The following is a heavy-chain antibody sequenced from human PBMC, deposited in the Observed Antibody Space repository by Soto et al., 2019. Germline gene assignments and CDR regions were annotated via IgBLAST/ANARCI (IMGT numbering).Heavy chain of an antibody. J-gene: IGHJ6*02. CDR2: IDYNGVT. CDR3: ARDQAAAGTDV. V-gene: IGHV4-39*07. CDR1: GGSIYNSDYY. Sequence: PSETLSLTCAVSGGSIYNSDYYWGWIRQPPAKGLEWIGNIDYNGVTSYNPSLKTRVTISVDTSKNQFSLKLSSVTAADTAVYYCARDQAAAGTDVWGQGTTVTVSS. D-gene: IGHD6-13*01.